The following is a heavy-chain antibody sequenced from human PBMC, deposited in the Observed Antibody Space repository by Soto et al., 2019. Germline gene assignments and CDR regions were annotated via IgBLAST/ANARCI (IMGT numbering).Heavy chain of an antibody. CDR3: AKDVSSRRWFDP. CDR2: MQHTGNT. Sequence: SETLSLTCAVSGASIRSYHWSWIRQPAGKGLEWIGRMQHTGNTNYNPSLKSRVTMSVDTSKNQISLKMTSVTAADTAVYFCAKDVSSRRWFDPWGQGILVTISS. J-gene: IGHJ5*02. V-gene: IGHV4-4*07. CDR1: GASIRSYH. D-gene: IGHD3-16*01.